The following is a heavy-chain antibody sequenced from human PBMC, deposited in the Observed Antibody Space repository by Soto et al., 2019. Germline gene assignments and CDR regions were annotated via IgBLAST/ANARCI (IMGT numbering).Heavy chain of an antibody. V-gene: IGHV3-64D*08. CDR2: INSNGGST. Sequence: PGGSLRLSCAASGFTFSSYWIHWVRQAPGKGLVWVLRINSNGGSTYYADSVKGRFTISRDNSKNTLYLQMSSLRAEDTAVYYCVKDLVEYYYDSSGYYTTYYFDYWGQGTLVTVSS. D-gene: IGHD3-22*01. CDR1: GFTFSSYW. CDR3: VKDLVEYYYDSSGYYTTYYFDY. J-gene: IGHJ4*02.